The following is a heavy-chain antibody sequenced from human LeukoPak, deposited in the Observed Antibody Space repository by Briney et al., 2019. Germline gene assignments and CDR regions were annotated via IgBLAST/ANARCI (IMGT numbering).Heavy chain of an antibody. CDR2: IGSSGSTV. Sequence: GSXXXXCXASGFIFSSYEMNWVRQAPGKGLEWVSYIGSSGSTVYYADSVKGRFTISRDNANNSLYLQMDSLRDEDTGIYYXXXXXXXXSNSPDAFDIWGQGTMVTVSS. J-gene: IGHJ3*02. CDR1: GFIFSSYE. V-gene: IGHV3-48*03. D-gene: IGHD4-11*01. CDR3: XXXXXXXSNSPDAFDI.